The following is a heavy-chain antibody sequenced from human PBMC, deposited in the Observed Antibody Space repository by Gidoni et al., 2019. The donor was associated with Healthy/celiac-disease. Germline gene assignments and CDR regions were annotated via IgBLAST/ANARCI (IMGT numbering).Heavy chain of an antibody. CDR3: ARMGWGEGTMVRGVITNYGMDV. D-gene: IGHD3-10*01. CDR2: IDWDDDK. V-gene: IGHV2-70*01. J-gene: IGHJ6*02. Sequence: QVTLRESGPALVKPTQTLTLTCTFSGFSLSTSGMCVSWIRQPPGKALEWLALIDWDDDKYYSTSLKTRLTISKDTSKNQVVLTMTNMDPVDTATYYCARMGWGEGTMVRGVITNYGMDVWGQGTTVTVSS. CDR1: GFSLSTSGMC.